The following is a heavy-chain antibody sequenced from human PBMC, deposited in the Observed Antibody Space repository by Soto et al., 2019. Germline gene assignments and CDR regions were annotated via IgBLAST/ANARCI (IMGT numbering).Heavy chain of an antibody. CDR3: ARAFKYSSSSDYYYMDV. Sequence: ASVKVSCKASGYTFTSYAMHWVRQAPGQRLEWMGWINAGNGNTKYSQKFQGRVTITRDTSASTAYMELSSLRSEDTAVYYCARAFKYSSSSDYYYMDVWGKGTTVTVSS. V-gene: IGHV1-3*01. CDR1: GYTFTSYA. J-gene: IGHJ6*03. CDR2: INAGNGNT. D-gene: IGHD6-6*01.